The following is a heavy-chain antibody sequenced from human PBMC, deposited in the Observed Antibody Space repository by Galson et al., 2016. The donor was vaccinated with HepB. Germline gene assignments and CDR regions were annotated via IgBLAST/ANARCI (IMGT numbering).Heavy chain of an antibody. Sequence: QSGAEVKKPGESLTLSCKGSQSIFSNHWVAWVRQLPGKGLEWMGLIYPGDSDTKYSPSFQGQVTMSVDKSINTAYLQWTSLKASDSAMYFCAGQRFSGSYGWFDPWGQGTLVIVSS. CDR3: AGQRFSGSYGWFDP. J-gene: IGHJ5*02. V-gene: IGHV5-51*01. CDR2: IYPGDSDT. D-gene: IGHD1-26*01. CDR1: QSIFSNHW.